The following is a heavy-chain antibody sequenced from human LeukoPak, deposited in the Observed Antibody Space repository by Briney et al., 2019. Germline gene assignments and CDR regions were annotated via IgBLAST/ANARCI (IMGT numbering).Heavy chain of an antibody. CDR3: ARDNTSSGWVFWFDP. V-gene: IGHV4-59*01. D-gene: IGHD6-19*01. Sequence: SETLSLTCTVSGGSISSYYWSWIRQPPGKGLEWIGYIYYSGSTNYNPSLKSRVTISVDTSKNQFSLKLSSVTAADTAVYYCARDNTSSGWVFWFDPWGQGTLVTVPS. J-gene: IGHJ5*02. CDR1: GGSISSYY. CDR2: IYYSGST.